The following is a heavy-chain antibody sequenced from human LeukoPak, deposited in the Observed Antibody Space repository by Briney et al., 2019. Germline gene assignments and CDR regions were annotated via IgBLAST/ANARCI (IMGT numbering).Heavy chain of an antibody. CDR3: ARVRYCSSTSCYIPNGGMDV. CDR2: ISAYNGNT. Sequence: GASVKVSCKASGYTFTSYGISWVRQAPGQGLEWMGWISAYNGNTNYAQKLQVRGTMTTDTSTSTDYMELRSLRSDDTAVYYCARVRYCSSTSCYIPNGGMDVWGQGTTVTVSS. CDR1: GYTFTSYG. V-gene: IGHV1-18*01. D-gene: IGHD2-2*02. J-gene: IGHJ6*02.